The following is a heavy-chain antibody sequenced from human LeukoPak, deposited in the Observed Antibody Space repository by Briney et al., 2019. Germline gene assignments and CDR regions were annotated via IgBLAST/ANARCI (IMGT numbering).Heavy chain of an antibody. Sequence: SETLSLTCAVNGGSFSGYYWSWIRQPPGKGLEWIGEINHSGSTSYNTSLKSRATISVDTSKNQLSLKLSSVTAADTAVYYCARELGYCTGGNCYGGVFHYWGQGTLVTVSS. CDR3: ARELGYCTGGNCYGGVFHY. J-gene: IGHJ4*02. D-gene: IGHD2-15*01. CDR2: INHSGST. CDR1: GGSFSGYY. V-gene: IGHV4-34*01.